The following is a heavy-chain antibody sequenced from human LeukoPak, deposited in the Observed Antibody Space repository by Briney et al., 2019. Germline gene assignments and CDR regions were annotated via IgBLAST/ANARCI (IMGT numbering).Heavy chain of an antibody. V-gene: IGHV1-18*01. CDR2: ISGYNGNT. CDR1: GYTFSSYG. Sequence: GGSVKVSCKASGYTFSSYGITWARQAPGQGLEWMGWISGYNGNTNYAQKFQGRVTMTTDTTTSTAYMELRSVRSDDTAVYYCVRQGDITVALPEYWGERTLVTVSS. CDR3: VRQGDITVALPEY. J-gene: IGHJ4*02. D-gene: IGHD4-23*01.